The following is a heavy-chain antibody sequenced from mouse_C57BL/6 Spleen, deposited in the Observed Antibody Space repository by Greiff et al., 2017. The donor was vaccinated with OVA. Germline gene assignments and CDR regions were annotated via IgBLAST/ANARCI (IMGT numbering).Heavy chain of an antibody. V-gene: IGHV1-15*01. CDR2: IDPETGGT. D-gene: IGHD3-2*02. CDR1: GYTFTDYE. CDR3: TRGGSSGAAWFAY. Sequence: QVQLQQSGAELVRPGASVTLSCKASGYTFTDYEMHWVKQTPVHGLEWIGAIDPETGGTAYNQKFKGKAILTADKSSSTAYMELRSLTSEDSAVYYCTRGGSSGAAWFAYWGQGTLVTVSA. J-gene: IGHJ3*01.